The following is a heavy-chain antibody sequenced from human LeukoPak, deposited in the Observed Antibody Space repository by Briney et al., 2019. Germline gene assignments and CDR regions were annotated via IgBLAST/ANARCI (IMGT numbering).Heavy chain of an antibody. J-gene: IGHJ5*02. CDR1: GYTFTSYG. D-gene: IGHD3-22*01. CDR2: MNPNSGNT. CDR3: ARGGGYYYDSSGYSNWFDP. Sequence: GASVKVSCKASGYTFTSYGISWVRQATGQGLEWMGWMNPNSGNTGYAQKFQGRVTITRNTSISTAYMELSSLRSEDTAVYYCARGGGYYYDSSGYSNWFDPWGQGTLVTVSS. V-gene: IGHV1-8*03.